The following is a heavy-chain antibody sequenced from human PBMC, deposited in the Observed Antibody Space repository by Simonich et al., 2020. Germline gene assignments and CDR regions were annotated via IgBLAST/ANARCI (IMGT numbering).Heavy chain of an antibody. CDR3: ARNGLVGILKAFDI. J-gene: IGHJ3*02. CDR1: GYTFTGYY. V-gene: IGHV1-2*02. CDR2: INPTSGGT. Sequence: QVQLVQSGAEVKKPGASVKVSCKASGYTFTGYYMHWVRQAPGKGLEWMGWINPTSGGTNYAQKVQGRVTMTRDTSISTAYMELSRLRSDDTAVYYCARNGLVGILKAFDIWGQGTMVTVSS. D-gene: IGHD2-21*01.